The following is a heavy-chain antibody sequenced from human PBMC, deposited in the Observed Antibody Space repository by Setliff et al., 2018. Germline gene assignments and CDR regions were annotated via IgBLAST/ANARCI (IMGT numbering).Heavy chain of an antibody. V-gene: IGHV3-21*01. J-gene: IGHJ3*02. D-gene: IGHD6-25*01. CDR3: ARSPANGGHDAFDI. CDR1: QFTFSRHY. Sequence: GESLKISCAASQFTFSRHYMSWVRQAPGKGLEWVSSISPSSIYIYYADSVKGRFTISRDNAKNSLYLQMNSLGAEDTAVYYCARSPANGGHDAFDIWGQGTMVTVSS. CDR2: ISPSSIYI.